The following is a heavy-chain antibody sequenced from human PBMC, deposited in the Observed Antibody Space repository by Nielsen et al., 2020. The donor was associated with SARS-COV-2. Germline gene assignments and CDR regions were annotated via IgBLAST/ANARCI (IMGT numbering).Heavy chain of an antibody. CDR1: GFTFSSYA. Sequence: GGSLRLSCAASGFTFSSYAMHWVRQAPGKGLEWVAVISYDGSNKYYADSVKGRFTISRDKSKNTLYLQMNSLRAEDRAVYYCAKGRDYDYVWGSYWGHFDYWGQGTLVTVSS. D-gene: IGHD3-16*01. CDR3: AKGRDYDYVWGSYWGHFDY. CDR2: ISYDGSNK. V-gene: IGHV3-30*14. J-gene: IGHJ4*02.